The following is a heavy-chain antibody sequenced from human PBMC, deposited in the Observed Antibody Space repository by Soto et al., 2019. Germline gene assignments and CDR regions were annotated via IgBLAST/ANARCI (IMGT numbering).Heavy chain of an antibody. CDR3: ARGVAGDY. J-gene: IGHJ4*02. CDR2: INHSGST. Sequence: QVQLQQWGAGLLKPSETLSLTCAVYGGSFSGYYWSWIRQPPGKGLEWIGEINHSGSTNYNPSLRGRVTIYVDTSKTQFSLKLSSVTAADTAVYYCARGVAGDYWGQGTLVTVSS. CDR1: GGSFSGYY. D-gene: IGHD6-19*01. V-gene: IGHV4-34*01.